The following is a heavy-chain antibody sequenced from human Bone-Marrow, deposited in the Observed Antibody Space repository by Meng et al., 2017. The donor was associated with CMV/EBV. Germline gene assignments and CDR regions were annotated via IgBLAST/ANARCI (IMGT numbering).Heavy chain of an antibody. D-gene: IGHD3-3*01. Sequence: GGSLRLSCAASGFTFSRYWMTWVRQAPGKGLEWVANIKEDGSEKFYVVSVRGRFTISRDNAKNSLFLQMNSLRVEDTAVYYCARVISDDFWSGHYPSGCYGMDVWGQGTTVTVSS. CDR2: IKEDGSEK. CDR3: ARVISDDFWSGHYPSGCYGMDV. V-gene: IGHV3-7*01. CDR1: GFTFSRYW. J-gene: IGHJ6*02.